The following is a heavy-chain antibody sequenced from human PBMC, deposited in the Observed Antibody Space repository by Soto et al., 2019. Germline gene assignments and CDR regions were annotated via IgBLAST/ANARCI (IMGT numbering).Heavy chain of an antibody. V-gene: IGHV3-7*01. CDR3: ARNGRGDY. Sequence: EVQLVESGGGLVQPGGSLRLSCVASGFTFSNHWMSWVRQAPGRGPEWVANLKQDGGEKYYADSVKGRFTISRDNAKNSLYLHMNTLRDDDTAVYYCARNGRGDYWGQGTLVTVSS. D-gene: IGHD2-8*01. J-gene: IGHJ4*02. CDR2: LKQDGGEK. CDR1: GFTFSNHW.